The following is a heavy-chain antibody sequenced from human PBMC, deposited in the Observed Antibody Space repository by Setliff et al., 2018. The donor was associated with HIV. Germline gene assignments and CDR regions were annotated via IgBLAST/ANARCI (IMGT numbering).Heavy chain of an antibody. V-gene: IGHV1-3*01. D-gene: IGHD5-12*01. CDR3: ARDKEMATIAYAFDI. CDR1: GYTFTDYA. J-gene: IGHJ3*02. CDR2: INAGYGNT. Sequence: ASVKVSCKASGYTFTDYAMHWVRQAPGQRLEWMGWINAGYGNTKYSQDFQGRLTITRDTSASTAYMELSGLRSEDTAVYYCARDKEMATIAYAFDIWGQGTMVTVSS.